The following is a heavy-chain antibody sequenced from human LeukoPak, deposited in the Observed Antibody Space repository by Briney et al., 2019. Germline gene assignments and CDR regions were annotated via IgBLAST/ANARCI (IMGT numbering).Heavy chain of an antibody. J-gene: IGHJ5*02. D-gene: IGHD6-19*01. CDR1: WYSMNLLQL. V-gene: IGHV4-38-2*02. CDR2: IKRSRRT. CDR3: EREASAVAHTIMRDWLDP. Sequence: ADTLSLTCYVSWYSMNLLQLLGSTPQPPGNGLEWMALIKRSRRTYYTPSLTSRVTISVDKLKNHFALKVSSVTAEDTAMYFCEREASAVAHTIMRDWLDPWGQGTLVTVSS.